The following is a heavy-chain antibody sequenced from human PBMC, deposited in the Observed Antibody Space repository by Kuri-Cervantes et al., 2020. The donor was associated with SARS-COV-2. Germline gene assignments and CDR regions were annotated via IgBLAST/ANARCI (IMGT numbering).Heavy chain of an antibody. CDR2: ISSSSSTI. V-gene: IGHV3-48*02. Sequence: GESLKISCAASGFTFSSYSMNWVRQAPGKGLEWVSYISSSSSTIYYADSVKGRFTISSDNAKNSLYLQMNSLRDEDTAVYYCARAISSWFDYRGQGTLVTVSS. CDR1: GFTFSSYS. CDR3: ARAISSWFDY. J-gene: IGHJ4*02. D-gene: IGHD6-13*01.